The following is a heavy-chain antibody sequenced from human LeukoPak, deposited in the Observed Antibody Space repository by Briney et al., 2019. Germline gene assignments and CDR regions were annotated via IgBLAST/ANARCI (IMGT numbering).Heavy chain of an antibody. Sequence: VASVKVSCKASGYTFTSYYMHWVRLAPGQGLEWMGIINPSGGSTSYAQKFQGRVTMTRDMSTSTVYMELSSLRSEDTAVYYCAKSSGYNSWCDYWGQGTLVTVSS. CDR2: INPSGGST. D-gene: IGHD5-24*01. V-gene: IGHV1-46*01. CDR3: AKSSGYNSWCDY. J-gene: IGHJ4*02. CDR1: GYTFTSYY.